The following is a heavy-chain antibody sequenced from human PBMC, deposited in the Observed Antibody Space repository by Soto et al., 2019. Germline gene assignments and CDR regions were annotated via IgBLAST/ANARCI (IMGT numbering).Heavy chain of an antibody. CDR2: ISYDESNK. CDR1: GFAFSSYG. V-gene: IGHV3-30*03. J-gene: IGHJ4*02. CDR3: ARPGRDFWSGRYYFDY. Sequence: QVQLVESGGGVVQPGRSLRLSCAASGFAFSSYGMHWVRQAPGKGLEWVAVISYDESNKYYADSVKGRFTISRDNSKNTLYLQMNSLRAEDTAVYYCARPGRDFWSGRYYFDYWGQGTLVTFSS. D-gene: IGHD3-3*01.